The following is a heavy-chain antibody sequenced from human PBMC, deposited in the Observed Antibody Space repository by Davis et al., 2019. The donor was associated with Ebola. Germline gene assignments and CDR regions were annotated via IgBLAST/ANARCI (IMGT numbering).Heavy chain of an antibody. D-gene: IGHD3-3*01. Sequence: SETLSLTCTVSGGSISSSSYYWGWIRQPPGKGLEWIGSIYYSGSTYYNPSLKSRVTISVDTSKNQFSLKLSSVTAADTAVYYCARLTYYDFWSGRDNWYFDLWGRGTLVTVSS. CDR2: IYYSGST. J-gene: IGHJ2*01. CDR1: GGSISSSSYY. V-gene: IGHV4-39*01. CDR3: ARLTYYDFWSGRDNWYFDL.